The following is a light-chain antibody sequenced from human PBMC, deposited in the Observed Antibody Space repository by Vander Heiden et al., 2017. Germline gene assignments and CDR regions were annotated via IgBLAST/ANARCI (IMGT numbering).Light chain of an antibody. J-gene: IGLJ2*01. CDR3: CSYAGTYTGV. CDR1: SSDVGGYDF. CDR2: DVS. V-gene: IGLV2-11*01. Sequence: QSALTQPRSVSGSPGQSVTISCTGTSSDVGGYDFVSWYQQHPDKAPKLMIYDVSKRPSGVPDRFSGSKSGNTASLTISGLQPEDEADYYCCSYAGTYTGVFGGGTKL.